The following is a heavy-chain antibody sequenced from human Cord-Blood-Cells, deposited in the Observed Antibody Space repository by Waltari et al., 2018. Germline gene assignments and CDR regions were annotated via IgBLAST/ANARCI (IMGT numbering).Heavy chain of an antibody. CDR2: IYPGDSDT. Sequence: EVQLVQSGAEVKKPGESLKISCKGSGYSFTSYWIGWVRQMPGKGLEWMGIIYPGDSDTRYSPSFQGQVTISADKSISTAYLQWSSLKAADTAMYYCARHRYYYDSSGYCDYWGQGTLVTISS. V-gene: IGHV5-51*01. CDR1: GYSFTSYW. J-gene: IGHJ4*02. CDR3: ARHRYYYDSSGYCDY. D-gene: IGHD3-22*01.